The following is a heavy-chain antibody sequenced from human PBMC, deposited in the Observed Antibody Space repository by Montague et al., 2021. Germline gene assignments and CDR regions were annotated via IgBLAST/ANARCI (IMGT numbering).Heavy chain of an antibody. Sequence: SETLSLTCTVTGGSISEFYCSWIRQSPQKGLEWIGYIYDSGTTNYNPSLKSRVTISADTSMNQFPLNLRSVTAADTAVYFCARRLGIRAPFDYWGQGTLVTVSS. CDR1: GGSISEFY. CDR2: IYDSGTT. J-gene: IGHJ4*02. CDR3: ARRLGIRAPFDY. V-gene: IGHV4-59*08. D-gene: IGHD7-27*01.